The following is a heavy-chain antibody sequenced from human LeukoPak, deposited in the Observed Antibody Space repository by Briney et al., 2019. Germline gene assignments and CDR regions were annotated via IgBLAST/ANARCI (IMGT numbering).Heavy chain of an antibody. Sequence: ASVKVSCKASGYAFTSQDINWVRQATGQGLEWMGWMNPNSGNTGYAQKFQGRVTTTTDTSISTAYMELSGLRSEDTAVYYCARELRRDDIWGQGTMVTVSS. CDR2: MNPNSGNT. CDR3: ARELRRDDI. V-gene: IGHV1-8*02. D-gene: IGHD6-25*01. CDR1: GYAFTSQD. J-gene: IGHJ3*02.